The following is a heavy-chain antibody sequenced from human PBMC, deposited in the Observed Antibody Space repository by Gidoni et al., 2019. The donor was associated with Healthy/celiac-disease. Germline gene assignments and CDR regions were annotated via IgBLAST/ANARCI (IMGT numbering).Heavy chain of an antibody. CDR1: GYTFTSYY. D-gene: IGHD3-3*01. CDR3: ARVSDFWSGSLDAFDI. CDR2: INPSGGTT. J-gene: IGHJ3*02. Sequence: QVQLVQSGAEVKKPGASVKVSCKASGYTFTSYYMHWVRQAPGQGLEWMGIINPSGGTTSYAQKFQGRVTMTRDTSTSTVYMELSSLRSEDTAVYYCARVSDFWSGSLDAFDIWGQGTMVTVSS. V-gene: IGHV1-46*03.